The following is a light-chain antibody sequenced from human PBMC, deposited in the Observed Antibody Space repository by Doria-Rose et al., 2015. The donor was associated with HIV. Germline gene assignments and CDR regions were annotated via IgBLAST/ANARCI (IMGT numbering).Light chain of an antibody. J-gene: IGKJ5*01. CDR1: QGISSY. CDR2: AAS. V-gene: IGKV1-8*01. Sequence: IQLTQSPSSFSASTGDRVTITCRASQGISSYLAWYQQKPGKAPNLLIYAASTLQSGVPSRFGGSGSGTDFTLTISCLQSEDFATYYCQQYYSYPRAFGQGTRLETK. CDR3: QQYYSYPRA.